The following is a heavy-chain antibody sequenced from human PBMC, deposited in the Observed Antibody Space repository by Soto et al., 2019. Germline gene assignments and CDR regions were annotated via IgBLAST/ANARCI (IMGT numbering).Heavy chain of an antibody. CDR2: VYYSGGT. CDR3: GGPSSNIDRYYYSYMDV. V-gene: IGHV4-59*01. D-gene: IGHD2-2*01. Sequence: TSETLSLTCTVSGGSISSYYWSWIRQPPGKGLEWIGYVYYSGGTNYNPSLKSRVTISVDTSKNQFSLKLSSVTAADTAVYYCGGPSSNIDRYYYSYMDVWGKGTTVTVS. J-gene: IGHJ6*03. CDR1: GGSISSYY.